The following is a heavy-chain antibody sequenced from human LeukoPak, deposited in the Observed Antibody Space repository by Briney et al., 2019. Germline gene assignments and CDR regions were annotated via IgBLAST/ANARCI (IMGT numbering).Heavy chain of an antibody. D-gene: IGHD5-18*01. V-gene: IGHV4-61*01. Sequence: PSETLSLTCTVSGGSVSSGSYYWSWIRQPPGKGLEWIGYIYYSGSTNYNPSLKSRVTISVDTSKNQFSLKLSSVTAADTAVYYCARDLGPPTAMVGYWGQGTLVTVSS. CDR1: GGSVSSGSYY. CDR2: IYYSGST. CDR3: ARDLGPPTAMVGY. J-gene: IGHJ4*02.